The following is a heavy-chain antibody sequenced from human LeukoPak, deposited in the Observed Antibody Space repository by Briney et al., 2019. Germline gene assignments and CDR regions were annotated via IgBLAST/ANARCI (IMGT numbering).Heavy chain of an antibody. D-gene: IGHD2-2*01. V-gene: IGHV4-59*01. CDR3: ARADGTNYYYYGMDV. CDR1: GGSISGYY. CDR2: IHYSGST. J-gene: IGHJ6*02. Sequence: PSETLSLTCTVSGGSISGYYWTWIRQSPGKGLEWIGYIHYSGSTNYNPSLKSRVTISLDTSKSQFSLKLSSVTAADTAVYYRARADGTNYYYYGMDVWGQGTTVTVSS.